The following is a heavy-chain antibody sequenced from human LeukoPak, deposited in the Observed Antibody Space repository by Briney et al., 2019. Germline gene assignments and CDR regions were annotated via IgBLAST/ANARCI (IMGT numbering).Heavy chain of an antibody. D-gene: IGHD5-12*01. CDR1: GFTFNNYA. V-gene: IGHV3-23*01. J-gene: IGHJ4*02. Sequence: PVGSLRLSCVASGFTFNNYAMTWVRQAPGKGLQWVSAISGNGDYTYYIDSVKGRFTISRDNSKNTLYLQMNSLRAEDSAFYYCAKESRATILRGPYYSDYWGQGTLVTVSS. CDR2: ISGNGDYT. CDR3: AKESRATILRGPYYSDY.